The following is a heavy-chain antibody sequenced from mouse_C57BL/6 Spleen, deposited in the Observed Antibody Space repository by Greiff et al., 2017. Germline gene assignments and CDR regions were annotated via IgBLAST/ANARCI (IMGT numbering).Heavy chain of an antibody. Sequence: EVKVEESGAGLVKPGGSLKLSCAASGFTFSSYAMSWVRQTPEKRLEWVAYISSGGGYIYYADTLKGRFTISGDNARNTLYLQMSSLKSEDTAMYYCTRDDYDDALDYWGQGTSVTVSS. D-gene: IGHD2-4*01. V-gene: IGHV5-9-1*02. CDR3: TRDDYDDALDY. CDR2: ISSGGGYI. J-gene: IGHJ4*01. CDR1: GFTFSSYA.